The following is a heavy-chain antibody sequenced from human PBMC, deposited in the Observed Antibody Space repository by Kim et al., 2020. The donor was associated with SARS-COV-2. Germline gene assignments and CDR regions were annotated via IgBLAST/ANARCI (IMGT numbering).Heavy chain of an antibody. V-gene: IGHV1-3*01. J-gene: IGHJ5*02. D-gene: IGHD6-19*01. CDR3: ARDLRAGWFDP. CDR2: T. Sequence: TKYSQKFQGRVTITRDTSASPAYMELSSLRSEDTAVYYCARDLRAGWFDPWGQGTLVTVSS.